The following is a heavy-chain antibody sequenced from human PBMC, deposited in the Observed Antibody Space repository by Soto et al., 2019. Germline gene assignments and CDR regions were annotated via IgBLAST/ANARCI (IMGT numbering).Heavy chain of an antibody. D-gene: IGHD5-18*01. V-gene: IGHV4-4*07. CDR2: IYTSGST. Sequence: ETLSLTCSVSGTSVSNYYWSWIRQPAGKGLEHIGRIYTSGSTSYSPSLKSRVTMSMDTSQTQIYLNLTSVTAADTAVYYCARGGIQLSYAFDYWGQGIQVTVSS. CDR3: ARGGIQLSYAFDY. J-gene: IGHJ4*02. CDR1: GTSVSNYY.